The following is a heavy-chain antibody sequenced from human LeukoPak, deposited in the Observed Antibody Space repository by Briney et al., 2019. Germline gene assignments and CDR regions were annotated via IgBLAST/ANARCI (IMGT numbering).Heavy chain of an antibody. CDR1: GGSISSSSYY. D-gene: IGHD2-2*01. CDR2: IYYSGST. V-gene: IGHV4-39*01. J-gene: IGHJ4*02. CDR3: ALTVSLIVVPAAMKVDY. Sequence: PSETLSLTCTVSGGSISSSSYYWGWIRQPPGKGLEWIGSIYYSGSTYYNPSLKSRVTISVDTSKNQFSLKLSSVTAADTAVYYCALTVSLIVVPAAMKVDYWGQGTLVTVSS.